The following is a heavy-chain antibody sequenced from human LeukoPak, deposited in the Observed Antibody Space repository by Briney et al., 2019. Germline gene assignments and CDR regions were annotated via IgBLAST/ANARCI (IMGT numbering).Heavy chain of an antibody. CDR1: GFTVSSNY. D-gene: IGHD3-22*01. J-gene: IGHJ5*02. CDR2: IYSGGST. CDR3: AKDPAVVITTRWFDP. V-gene: IGHV3-53*01. Sequence: EGSLRLSCAASGFTVSSNYMSWVRQAPGKGLEWVSVIYSGGSTYYSDSVKGRFTISRDNSKNTLYLQMNSLRAEDTAVYYCAKDPAVVITTRWFDPWGQGTLVTVSS.